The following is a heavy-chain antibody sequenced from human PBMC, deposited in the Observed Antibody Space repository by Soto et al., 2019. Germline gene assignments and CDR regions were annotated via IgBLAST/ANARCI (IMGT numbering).Heavy chain of an antibody. J-gene: IGHJ3*01. Sequence: GGSLRLSCAASGFTFSCYGMHWVRQAPGKGLEWVAVIGFDGSKKYYEDSVKGRFTISRDNSKNTLYLQMNSLRAEDTAFYYCAKSSYEGAFDVWGQGTVVTVSS. CDR1: GFTFSCYG. CDR2: IGFDGSKK. CDR3: AKSSYEGAFDV. V-gene: IGHV3-33*06. D-gene: IGHD3-3*01.